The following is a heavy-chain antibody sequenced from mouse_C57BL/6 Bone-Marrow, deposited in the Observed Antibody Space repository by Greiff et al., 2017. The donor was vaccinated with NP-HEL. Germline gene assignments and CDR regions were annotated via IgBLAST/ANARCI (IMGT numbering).Heavy chain of an antibody. CDR1: GFTFNTYA. CDR2: IRSKSSTYAT. Sequence: EVKLMESGGGLVQPKGSLKLSCAASGFTFNTYAMHWVRPAPGKGLEWVARIRSKSSTYATYYADSVKDRFTISRDDSQSMLYLQMNNLKTEDTAMYDCVRDGSPYWYFDVWGTGTTVTVSS. J-gene: IGHJ1*03. V-gene: IGHV10-3*01. D-gene: IGHD1-1*02. CDR3: VRDGSPYWYFDV.